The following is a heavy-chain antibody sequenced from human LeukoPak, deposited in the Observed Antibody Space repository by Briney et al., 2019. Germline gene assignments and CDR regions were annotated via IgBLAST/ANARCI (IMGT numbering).Heavy chain of an antibody. J-gene: IGHJ6*02. CDR2: IWYDGSNK. D-gene: IGHD3-3*01. CDR1: GFTFSSYA. CDR3: ARDQANYDFWSGYHSPNYYYYGMDV. Sequence: PGGSLRLSCAASGFTFSSYAMTWVRQAPGKGLEWVAVIWYDGSNKYYADSVKGRFTISRDNSKNTLYLQMNSLRAEDTAVYYCARDQANYDFWSGYHSPNYYYYGMDVWGQGTTVTVSS. V-gene: IGHV3-33*08.